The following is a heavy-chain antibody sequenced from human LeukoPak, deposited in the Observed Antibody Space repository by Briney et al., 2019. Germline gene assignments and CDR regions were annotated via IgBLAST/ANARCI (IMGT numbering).Heavy chain of an antibody. CDR2: ISSSGSYT. J-gene: IGHJ4*02. CDR3: AREGYCSGGTCSTGVGY. CDR1: GFTFSSYS. D-gene: IGHD2-15*01. V-gene: IGHV3-21*01. Sequence: GGSLRLTCEASGFTFSSYSMNWVRQAPGKGLEWVSSISSSGSYTYYADSVKGRFTISRDNAKNSLYLQMNSLRAEDTAVYYCAREGYCSGGTCSTGVGYWGQGTLVTVSS.